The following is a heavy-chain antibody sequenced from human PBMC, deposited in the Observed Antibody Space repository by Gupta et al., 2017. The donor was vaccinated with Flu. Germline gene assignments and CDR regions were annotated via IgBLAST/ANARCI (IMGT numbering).Heavy chain of an antibody. V-gene: IGHV3-23*01. CDR3: AKDRSGNPAIDY. J-gene: IGHJ4*02. D-gene: IGHD6-13*01. CDR2: VGAGGDRT. CDR1: GLTFSDYA. Sequence: EVQLLESGGALVQPGGSLRLSCAASGLTFSDYAMNWVRQAPGKGLEWVSTVGAGGDRTYYADSVMGRFTISRDNSKNTVYLQMNSLRGDDTAVYYCAKDRSGNPAIDYCGQGTLVTVS.